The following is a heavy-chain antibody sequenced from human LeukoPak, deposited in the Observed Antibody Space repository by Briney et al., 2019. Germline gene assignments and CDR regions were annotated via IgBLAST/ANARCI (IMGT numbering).Heavy chain of an antibody. D-gene: IGHD6-19*01. J-gene: IGHJ4*02. V-gene: IGHV3-66*01. CDR2: IYSGGNT. CDR3: ARGLAVTGGGYEFGY. Sequence: GGSLRLSCAASGFTVSTYYMSWVRRAPGKGLEWLSVIYSGGNTYYADSVKDRFTISRDNSKNTLYLQINSLRAEDTAVYYCARGLAVTGGGYEFGYWGRGTLVTVSS. CDR1: GFTVSTYY.